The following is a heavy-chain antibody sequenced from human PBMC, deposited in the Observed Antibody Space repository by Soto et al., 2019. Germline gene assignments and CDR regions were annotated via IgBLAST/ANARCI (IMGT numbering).Heavy chain of an antibody. D-gene: IGHD3-22*01. CDR3: ARVPHYYASNGSGFGPFDY. V-gene: IGHV4-31*03. Sequence: PSETLSFPCIVSGGSIRSGGYYWSWIRQHPGKGLEWIGYIYYSGSANYNPSLKSRVTISVDTSKNQFSLKLSSVTAADTAVYYCARVPHYYASNGSGFGPFDYWGQGTLVTVSS. CDR1: GGSIRSGGYY. CDR2: IYYSGSA. J-gene: IGHJ4*02.